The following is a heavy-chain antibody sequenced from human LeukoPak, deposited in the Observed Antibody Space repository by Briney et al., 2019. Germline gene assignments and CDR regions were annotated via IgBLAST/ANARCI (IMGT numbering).Heavy chain of an antibody. CDR1: GFTFSNYA. CDR3: VKDPGYSSSWYFDY. D-gene: IGHD6-13*01. V-gene: IGHV3-64D*06. CDR2: ISSNGGAT. Sequence: GGSLRLSCSASGFTFSNYAMHWVRQAPGKGLEYVSTISSNGGATSYADSVKGRFTISRDNSKNTLYLQMSSLRPEDTAVYYCVKDPGYSSSWYFDYWGQGTLVTVSS. J-gene: IGHJ4*02.